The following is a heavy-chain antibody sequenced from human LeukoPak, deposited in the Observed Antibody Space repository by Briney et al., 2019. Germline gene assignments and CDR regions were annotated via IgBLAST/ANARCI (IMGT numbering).Heavy chain of an antibody. CDR3: ARGGGWAQGNYYGFDV. V-gene: IGHV4-59*01. Sequence: PSETLSLTCTVSGGTISSFYWSWIRQPPGKGLEWVGYIYYSGSTNYNPSLKSRLTISVDTSKSQFSLKLTSVTAADTAVYYCARGGGWAQGNYYGFDVWGQGTTVTVSS. CDR1: GGTISSFY. D-gene: IGHD6-19*01. J-gene: IGHJ6*02. CDR2: IYYSGST.